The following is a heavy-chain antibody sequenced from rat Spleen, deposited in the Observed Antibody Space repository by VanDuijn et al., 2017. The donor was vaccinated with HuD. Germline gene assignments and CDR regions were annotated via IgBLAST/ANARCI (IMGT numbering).Heavy chain of an antibody. CDR2: ISTGGGST. V-gene: IGHV5-27*01. J-gene: IGHJ2*01. CDR3: ITDYGGYGDLFDY. D-gene: IGHD1-11*01. Sequence: EVQLVESGGGLVQPGRSLKLSCAASGFTLSNYYMAWVRQAPTKGLEWVAYISTGGGSTYYRDSVKGRFTISRDNAKTTLYLQMDSLRSEDTATYYCITDYGGYGDLFDYWGQGVMVTVSS. CDR1: GFTLSNYY.